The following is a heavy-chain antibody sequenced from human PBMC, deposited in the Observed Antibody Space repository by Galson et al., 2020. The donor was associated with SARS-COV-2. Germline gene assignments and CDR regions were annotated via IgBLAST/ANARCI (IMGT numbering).Heavy chain of an antibody. CDR2: IYYSGST. CDR1: GGSISSSSYY. Sequence: ASETLSLTCTVSGGSISSSSYYWGWIRQPPGKGLEWIGSIYYSGSTYYNPSLKSRVTISVDTSKNQFSLKLSSVTAADTAVYYCACPHWGSNWYFDLWGRGTLVTVSS. CDR3: ACPHWGSNWYFDL. D-gene: IGHD7-27*01. J-gene: IGHJ2*01. V-gene: IGHV4-39*07.